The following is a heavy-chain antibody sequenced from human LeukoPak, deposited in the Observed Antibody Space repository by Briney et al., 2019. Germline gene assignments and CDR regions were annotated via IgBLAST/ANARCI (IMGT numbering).Heavy chain of an antibody. D-gene: IGHD3-10*01. CDR2: ISYDGSNK. CDR1: GFTFSSYG. CDR3: AKVGSGSES. Sequence: GGSLILSCAASGFTFSSYGMHWVRQAPGKGLEWVAVISYDGSNKYYADSMKGRFTISRDNSKNTLYLQMNSLRAEDTAVYYCAKVGSGSESWGQGTLVTVSS. J-gene: IGHJ4*02. V-gene: IGHV3-30*18.